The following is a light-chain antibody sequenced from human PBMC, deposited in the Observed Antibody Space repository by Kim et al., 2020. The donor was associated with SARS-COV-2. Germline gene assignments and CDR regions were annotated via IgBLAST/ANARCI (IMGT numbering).Light chain of an antibody. CDR3: AGWDDGLNAYV. CDR1: NSNIGTNT. J-gene: IGLJ1*01. Sequence: GQGVTVSCSGSNSNIGTNTVNWYQQFPGTAPKRLIYSNNERPSGVPDRFSGSKSGTSASLAISGLQSEDEADYYCAGWDDGLNAYVFGPGTKVTVL. V-gene: IGLV1-44*01. CDR2: SNN.